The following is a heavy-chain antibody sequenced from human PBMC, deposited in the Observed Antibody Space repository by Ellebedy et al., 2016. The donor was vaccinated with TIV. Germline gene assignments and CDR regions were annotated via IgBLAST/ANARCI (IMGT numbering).Heavy chain of an antibody. CDR3: ARGAGVTTPYGMDV. Sequence: GGSLRLXCAASGFTFSSYSMNWVRQAPGKGLEWVSSISSSSSYIYYADSVKGRFTISRDNAKNSLYLQMNSLRAEDTAVYYCARGAGVTTPYGMDVWGQGTTVTVSS. CDR1: GFTFSSYS. CDR2: ISSSSSYI. V-gene: IGHV3-21*01. J-gene: IGHJ6*02. D-gene: IGHD4-17*01.